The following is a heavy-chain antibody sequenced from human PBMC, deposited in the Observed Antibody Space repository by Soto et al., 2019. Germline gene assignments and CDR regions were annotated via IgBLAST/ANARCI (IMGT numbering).Heavy chain of an antibody. J-gene: IGHJ6*04. D-gene: IGHD1-26*01. CDR3: ASTRITRYSGRYYPWGYYYYGMDV. Sequence: SVKVSCKASGGTFSSYAISWVRQAPGQGLEWMGGIIPIFGTANYAQKFQGRVTITADESTSTAYMELSSLRSEDTAVYYCASTRITRYSGRYYPWGYYYYGMDVWGTGTTATVSS. CDR2: IIPIFGTA. V-gene: IGHV1-69*01. CDR1: GGTFSSYA.